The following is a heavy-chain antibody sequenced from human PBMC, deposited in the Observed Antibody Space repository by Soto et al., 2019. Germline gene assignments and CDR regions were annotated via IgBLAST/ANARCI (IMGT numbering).Heavy chain of an antibody. V-gene: IGHV4-31*03. Sequence: QVQLQESGPGLVTPSQSLSLTCTVSGGSISSGGYYWRWIRQHPGRGLEWIGHISYSGNTDYNPSLDSRVAISLVTSRNQFSLKLSSVTAADTAVYYCAASPNADFFDYWGQGALVTVSA. CDR3: AASPNADFFDY. CDR1: GGSISSGGYY. J-gene: IGHJ4*02. CDR2: ISYSGNT.